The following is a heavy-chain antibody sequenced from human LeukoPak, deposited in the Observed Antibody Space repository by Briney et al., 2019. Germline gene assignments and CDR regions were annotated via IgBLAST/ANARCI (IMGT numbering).Heavy chain of an antibody. CDR1: GGTFSSYA. CDR2: IIPIFGTA. Sequence: SVKVSCKASGGTFSSYAISWVRQAPAQGLEWMGGIIPIFGTANYAQKFQGRVTITADESTSTAYMELSSLRSEDTAVYYCARSSGWYFPFDYWGQGTLVTVSS. J-gene: IGHJ4*02. CDR3: ARSSGWYFPFDY. V-gene: IGHV1-69*01. D-gene: IGHD6-19*01.